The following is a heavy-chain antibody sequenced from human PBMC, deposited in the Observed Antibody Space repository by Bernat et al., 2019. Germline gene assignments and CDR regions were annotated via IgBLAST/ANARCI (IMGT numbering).Heavy chain of an antibody. J-gene: IGHJ3*02. CDR1: GFTFSSFW. CDR2: IQHDGSDE. V-gene: IGHV3-7*03. Sequence: EVRLVESGGGLVQPGGSLRLSCAASGFTFSSFWMSWVRQAPGKGLEWVANIQHDGSDEYYVDSVKGRFTISRDNAKNSLYLQMNSLRAEDTTVYYCARYCSDTSCTDAFDMWGQGTMVTVSS. D-gene: IGHD2-2*01. CDR3: ARYCSDTSCTDAFDM.